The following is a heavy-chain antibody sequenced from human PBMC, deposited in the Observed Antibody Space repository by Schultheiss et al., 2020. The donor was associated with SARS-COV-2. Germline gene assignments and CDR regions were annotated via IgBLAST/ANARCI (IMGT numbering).Heavy chain of an antibody. J-gene: IGHJ2*01. D-gene: IGHD3-10*02. Sequence: SETLSLTCTVSGGSISSYYWSWIRQPPGKGLQWLGYISYTGNTKYDPSLSSRVTMSLDASKNEFSLSLKSVTAADTAVYYCARYMFPRRYWYFDLWGRGTLVTVSS. V-gene: IGHV4-59*01. CDR2: ISYTGNT. CDR3: ARYMFPRRYWYFDL. CDR1: GGSISSYY.